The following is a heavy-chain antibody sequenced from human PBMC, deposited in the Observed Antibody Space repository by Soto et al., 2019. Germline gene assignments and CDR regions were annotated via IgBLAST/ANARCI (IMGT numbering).Heavy chain of an antibody. D-gene: IGHD6-19*01. J-gene: IGHJ6*02. CDR1: EFPFSSYG. V-gene: IGHV3-23*01. CDR3: AKETDPSGWGGGRLYYDGLDV. Sequence: GESLSHSCSASEFPFSSYGMSWVRQAPGKGLEWVAAISGGGGSTNYADSVKGRLTISRDNAENTLYLQLNSLRADDTALYYCAKETDPSGWGGGRLYYDGLDVWGQGTTVT. CDR2: ISGGGGST.